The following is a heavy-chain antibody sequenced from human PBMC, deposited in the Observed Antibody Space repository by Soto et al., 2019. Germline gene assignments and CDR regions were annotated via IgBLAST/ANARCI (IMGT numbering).Heavy chain of an antibody. CDR2: ISAYNGNT. D-gene: IGHD3-3*01. CDR1: GYTFTSYG. CDR3: ARDFNRRRVFWSGFYAPDYYYYGMDV. V-gene: IGHV1-18*04. J-gene: IGHJ6*02. Sequence: ASVKVSCKASGYTFTSYGISWVRQAPGQGLEWMGWISAYNGNTNYAQKLQGRVTMTTDTSTSTAYMELRSLRSDDTAVYYCARDFNRRRVFWSGFYAPDYYYYGMDVWGQGTTVTVSS.